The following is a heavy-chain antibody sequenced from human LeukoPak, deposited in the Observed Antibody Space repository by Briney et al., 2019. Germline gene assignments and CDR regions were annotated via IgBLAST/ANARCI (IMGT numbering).Heavy chain of an antibody. CDR3: ARDPLDTMITPDYYGMDV. CDR2: IIPIFGTA. CDR1: GYTFTSYD. Sequence: ASVKVSCKASGYTFTSYDINWVRQATGQGLEWMGGIIPIFGTANYAQKFQGRVTITADESTSTAYMELSSLRSEDTAVYYCARDPLDTMITPDYYGMDVWGQGTTVTVSS. V-gene: IGHV1-69*13. D-gene: IGHD3-22*01. J-gene: IGHJ6*02.